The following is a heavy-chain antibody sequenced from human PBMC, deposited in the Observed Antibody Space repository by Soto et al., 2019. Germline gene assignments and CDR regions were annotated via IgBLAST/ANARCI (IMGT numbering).Heavy chain of an antibody. J-gene: IGHJ3*01. Sequence: QVQLQESGPGLVKPSETLSLTCTVSGGSFIGYYWSWIRQAPGKGLEWIANIYYSGSTSNNPSLKSRLTLSLDTSKKQFSLNLDSVTSADTDVYYCARSKYNWNYDLWGQGTVVTVSS. V-gene: IGHV4-59*01. D-gene: IGHD1-7*01. CDR3: ARSKYNWNYDL. CDR2: IYYSGST. CDR1: GGSFIGYY.